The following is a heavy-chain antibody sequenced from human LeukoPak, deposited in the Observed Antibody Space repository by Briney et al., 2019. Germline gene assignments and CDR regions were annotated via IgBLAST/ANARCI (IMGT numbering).Heavy chain of an antibody. J-gene: IGHJ4*02. D-gene: IGHD4-17*01. CDR1: EFTFSSYA. Sequence: GGSLRLSCVAPEFTFSSYAMNWVRQAPGKGLEWVSAISGSGGSTYYADSVKGRFTISRDNSKNTLYLQMNSLRAEDTAVYYCAKDPRLTMTTVTIGFDYWGQGTLVTVSS. V-gene: IGHV3-23*01. CDR3: AKDPRLTMTTVTIGFDY. CDR2: ISGSGGST.